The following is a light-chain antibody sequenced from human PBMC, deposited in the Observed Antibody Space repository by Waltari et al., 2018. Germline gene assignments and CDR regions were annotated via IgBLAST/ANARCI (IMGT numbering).Light chain of an antibody. V-gene: IGKV1-5*01. CDR3: QQYYRYYT. Sequence: IQMTQSPSAFSASVVDRVTITCRSSQRINTWMAWYQQRPGKAPKVLIYDVSTLESGVPSRFSGSGSGTEFTLAINNLQPEDFATYYCQQYYRYYTFGQGTKLEIK. CDR2: DVS. CDR1: QRINTW. J-gene: IGKJ2*01.